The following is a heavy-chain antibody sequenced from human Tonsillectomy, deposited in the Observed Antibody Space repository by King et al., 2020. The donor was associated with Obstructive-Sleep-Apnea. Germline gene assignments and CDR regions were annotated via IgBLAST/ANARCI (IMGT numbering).Heavy chain of an antibody. CDR3: ARSGSGSYYTFDY. D-gene: IGHD3-10*01. CDR1: GGSISSSSYY. Sequence: QLQESGPGLVKPSETLSLTCTVSGGSISSSSYYWGWIRQPPGKGLEWIGRIYYSGSTYYNPSLKSRVTISVDTSKNQFSLKLSSVTAADTAVYYCARSGSGSYYTFDYWGQGTLVTVSS. V-gene: IGHV4-39*07. CDR2: IYYSGST. J-gene: IGHJ4*02.